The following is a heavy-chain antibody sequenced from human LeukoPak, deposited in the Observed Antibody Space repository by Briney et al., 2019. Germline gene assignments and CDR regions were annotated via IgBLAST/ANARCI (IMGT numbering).Heavy chain of an antibody. CDR3: ATAAGGEGY. D-gene: IGHD6-13*01. Sequence: TGGSLRLSCAASGFTFHYYGITWVRQAQGKGLEWVSGINWKGDTSGYADSVKGRFTISRDNARNSLYLQMNSLRAEDTALYYCATAAGGEGYWGQGTLVTVSS. CDR1: GFTFHYYG. CDR2: INWKGDTS. V-gene: IGHV3-20*04. J-gene: IGHJ4*02.